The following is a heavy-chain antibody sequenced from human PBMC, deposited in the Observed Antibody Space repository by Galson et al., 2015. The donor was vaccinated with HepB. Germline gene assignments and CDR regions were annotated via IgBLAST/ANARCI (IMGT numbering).Heavy chain of an antibody. CDR3: ARGDEITSFSFDY. D-gene: IGHD2-2*01. Sequence: SVKVSCKASGYTFTNYAVHWVRQAPGQRLDWMGWINAGSGDTEYSQKFQGRVTITSDTSASTAYMELSSLRSEDTAVFYCARGDEITSFSFDYWGQGTLVTVSS. V-gene: IGHV1-3*01. J-gene: IGHJ4*02. CDR2: INAGSGDT. CDR1: GYTFTNYA.